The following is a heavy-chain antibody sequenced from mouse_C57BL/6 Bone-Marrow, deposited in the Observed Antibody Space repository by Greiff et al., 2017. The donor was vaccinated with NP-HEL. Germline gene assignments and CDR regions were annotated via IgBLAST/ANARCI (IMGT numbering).Heavy chain of an antibody. CDR2: INPYNGDT. CDR1: GYSFTGYF. V-gene: IGHV1-20*01. J-gene: IGHJ1*03. CDR3: ARLLRSLWYFDV. D-gene: IGHD1-1*01. Sequence: VQLQQSGPELVKPGDSVKISCKASGYSFTGYFMNWVMQSHGKSLEWIGRINPYNGDTFYNQKFKGKATLTVDKSSSTAHMELRSLTSEDSAVYYCARLLRSLWYFDVWGTGTTVTVSS.